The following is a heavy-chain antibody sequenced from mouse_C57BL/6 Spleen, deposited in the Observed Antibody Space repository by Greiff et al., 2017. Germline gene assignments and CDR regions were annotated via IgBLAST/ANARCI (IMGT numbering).Heavy chain of an antibody. Sequence: QVQLQQPGAELVKPGASVKLSCKASGYTFTSYWMQWVKQRPGQGLEWIGEIDPSDSYTNYNQKFKGKATLTVDTSSSTAYMQLSSLTTEDSAVYYCARSGSSYWCFEGWGTGTTVTVSS. V-gene: IGHV1-50*01. CDR3: ARSGSSYWCFEG. J-gene: IGHJ1*03. CDR2: IDPSDSYT. D-gene: IGHD1-1*01. CDR1: GYTFTSYW.